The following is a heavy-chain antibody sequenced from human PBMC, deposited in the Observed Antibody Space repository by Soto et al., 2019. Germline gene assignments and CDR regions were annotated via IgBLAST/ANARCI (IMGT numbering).Heavy chain of an antibody. V-gene: IGHV4-34*01. CDR1: GGSFSGYY. J-gene: IGHJ6*02. CDR2: INHSGST. D-gene: IGHD1-26*01. Sequence: SETLSLTCAVYGGSFSGYYRSWIRQPPGKGLEWIGEINHSGSTNYNPSLKSRVTISVDTSKNQFSLKLSSVTAADTAVYYCARGGGGSYYVYYYYGMDVWGQGTTVTVSS. CDR3: ARGGGGSYYVYYYYGMDV.